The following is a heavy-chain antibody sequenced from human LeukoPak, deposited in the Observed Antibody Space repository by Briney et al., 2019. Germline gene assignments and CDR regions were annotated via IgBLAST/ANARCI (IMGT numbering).Heavy chain of an antibody. CDR2: INGDGTTT. CDR1: GFTFSSYW. D-gene: IGHD5-12*01. CDR3: ARLDGYGIDP. V-gene: IGHV3-74*01. J-gene: IGHJ5*02. Sequence: GGSLRLSCAASGFTFSSYWMHWVRQAPGKGLVWVSRINGDGTTTTYADSVKGRFTISRDNAKNTLYLQMNSLRAEDTAVYYCARLDGYGIDPWGQGTLVTVSS.